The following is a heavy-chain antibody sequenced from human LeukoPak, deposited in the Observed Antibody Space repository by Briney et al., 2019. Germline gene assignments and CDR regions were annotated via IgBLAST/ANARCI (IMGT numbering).Heavy chain of an antibody. Sequence: GASVKVSCKASGYTFTGYDINWVRQATGQGLEWMGWMNPNSGNTGYAQKFQGRVTMTRNTSISTAYMELSSLRSEDTAVYYCARGFPLRYFDWSPGYYYYGMDVWGQGTTVTVSS. CDR1: GYTFTGYD. V-gene: IGHV1-8*01. CDR2: MNPNSGNT. J-gene: IGHJ6*02. CDR3: ARGFPLRYFDWSPGYYYYGMDV. D-gene: IGHD3-9*01.